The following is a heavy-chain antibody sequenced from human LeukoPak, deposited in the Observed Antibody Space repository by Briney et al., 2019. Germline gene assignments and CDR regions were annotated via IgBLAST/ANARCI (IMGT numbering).Heavy chain of an antibody. J-gene: IGHJ4*02. CDR1: DEPFSGYY. V-gene: IGHV4-34*01. Sequence: SETLSLTCAISDEPFSGYYWGWIRQPPGKGLELIGEINRNGNTDYNPSLKSRVSMSIDTSENQFSLKLISVTAADTAVCYCARPVPERFFQLNPEGYYDYWGQGTLVTVSS. CDR3: ARPVPERFFQLNPEGYYDY. CDR2: INRNGNT. D-gene: IGHD3-3*01.